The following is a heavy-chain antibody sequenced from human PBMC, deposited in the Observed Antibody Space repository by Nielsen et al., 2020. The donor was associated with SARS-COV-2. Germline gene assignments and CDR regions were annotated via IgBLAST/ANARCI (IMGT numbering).Heavy chain of an antibody. CDR1: GFTFSSYA. V-gene: IGHV3-30*04. CDR3: AREEVVLAVAGTGFDY. D-gene: IGHD6-19*01. J-gene: IGHJ4*02. Sequence: GESLKISCAASGFTFSSYAMHWVRQAPGKGLEWVAVISYDGSNKYYADSVKGRFTISRDNSKNTLYLQMNSLRAEDTAVYYCAREEVVLAVAGTGFDYWGQGTLVTVSS. CDR2: ISYDGSNK.